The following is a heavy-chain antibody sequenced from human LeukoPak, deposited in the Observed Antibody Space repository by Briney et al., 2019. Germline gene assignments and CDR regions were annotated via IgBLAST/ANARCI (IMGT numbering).Heavy chain of an antibody. CDR3: ARVFTHYVWGSYRSYFDY. CDR1: GFAFSSYW. D-gene: IGHD3-16*02. CDR2: IKQDGSEK. Sequence: GGSLRLSCAASGFAFSSYWMSWVRQAPGKGLEWVANIKQDGSEKYYVDSVKGRFTISRDNAKNSLYLQMNSLRAEDTAVYYCARVFTHYVWGSYRSYFDYWGQGTLVTVSS. V-gene: IGHV3-7*01. J-gene: IGHJ4*02.